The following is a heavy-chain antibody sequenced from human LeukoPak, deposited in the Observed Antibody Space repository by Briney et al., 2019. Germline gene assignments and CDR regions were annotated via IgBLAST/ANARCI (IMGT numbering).Heavy chain of an antibody. V-gene: IGHV3-30*03. J-gene: IGHJ4*02. D-gene: IGHD5-24*01. CDR2: ISHDGNNK. Sequence: PGRSLRLSCAASGFPFSDYGMYWVRQAPGKGLEWLAVISHDGNNKYYADSVKGRFTISRDNAKNSLYLQMNSLRAEDTAVYYCARGVGDGYNSPKWGQGTLVTVSS. CDR3: ARGVGDGYNSPK. CDR1: GFPFSDYG.